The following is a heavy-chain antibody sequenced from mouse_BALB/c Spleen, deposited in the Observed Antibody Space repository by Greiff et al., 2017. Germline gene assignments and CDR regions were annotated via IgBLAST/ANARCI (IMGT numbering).Heavy chain of an antibody. Sequence: EVKLVESGGGLVKPGGSLKLSCAASGFAFSSYDMSWVRQTPEKRLEWVAYISSGGGSTYYPDTVKGRFTISRDNAKNTLYLQMSSLKSEDTAMYYCARRDYYGSSYVWFAYWGQGTLVTVSA. CDR2: ISSGGGST. V-gene: IGHV5-12-1*01. D-gene: IGHD1-1*01. J-gene: IGHJ3*01. CDR3: ARRDYYGSSYVWFAY. CDR1: GFAFSSYD.